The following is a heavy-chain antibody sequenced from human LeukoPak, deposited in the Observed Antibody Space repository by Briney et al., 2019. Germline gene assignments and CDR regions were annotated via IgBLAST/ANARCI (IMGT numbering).Heavy chain of an antibody. CDR1: GYTFTSYD. D-gene: IGHD3-22*01. CDR3: ARDVRYYYDSSGYYPGY. V-gene: IGHV1-8*01. CDR2: MNPNSGNT. J-gene: IGHJ4*02. Sequence: ASVKVSCKASGYTFTSYDINWVRQAAGQGLEWMGWMNPNSGNTGYAQRFQGRVTMTRNTSITTAYMELSSLRSDDAAVYYCARDVRYYYDSSGYYPGYWGQGTLVTVSS.